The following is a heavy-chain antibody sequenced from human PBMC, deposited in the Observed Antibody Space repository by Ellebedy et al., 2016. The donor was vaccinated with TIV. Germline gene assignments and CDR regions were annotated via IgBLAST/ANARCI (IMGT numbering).Heavy chain of an antibody. V-gene: IGHV4-59*01. J-gene: IGHJ5*01. CDR1: GGSLSSYY. D-gene: IGHD5-18*01. CDR2: IYYSGST. CDR3: TRVPDTAMLWFDS. Sequence: MPSETLSLTCTVSGGSLSSYYWSWIRQPPGKGLEWIGYIYYSGSTNYNPSLKNRVTISVDTSKNQFSLKLSSVTAADTAVYYCTRVPDTAMLWFDSWGQGTLVTVSS.